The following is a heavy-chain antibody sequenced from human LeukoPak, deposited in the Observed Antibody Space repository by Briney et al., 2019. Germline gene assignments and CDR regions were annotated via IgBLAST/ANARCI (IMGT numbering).Heavy chain of an antibody. CDR1: GFTFSSFW. Sequence: QPGGSLRLSCAASGFTFSSFWMSWVRQAPGKGLEWVANIKQDGSEKYYVDSVKGRFTISRDNAKNSLYLQLNSLRAEDTAVYYCTREGITAAADYWGQGTLVTVSS. J-gene: IGHJ4*02. V-gene: IGHV3-7*01. CDR2: IKQDGSEK. CDR3: TREGITAAADY. D-gene: IGHD6-13*01.